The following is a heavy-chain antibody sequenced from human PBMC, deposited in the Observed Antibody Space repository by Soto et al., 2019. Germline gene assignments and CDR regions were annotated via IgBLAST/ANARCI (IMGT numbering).Heavy chain of an antibody. CDR1: GGSISSGGYY. J-gene: IGHJ6*02. D-gene: IGHD6-13*01. Sequence: QVQLQESGPGLVKPSQTLSLTCTVSGGSISSGGYYWSWIRQHPGKGLAWIGYIYYSGSTYYNPSLKSRVTISVDTSKNQFSLKLSSVTVADTAVYYCARDSSSWDNYYYYGMDVWGQGTTVTVSS. CDR3: ARDSSSWDNYYYYGMDV. V-gene: IGHV4-31*03. CDR2: IYYSGST.